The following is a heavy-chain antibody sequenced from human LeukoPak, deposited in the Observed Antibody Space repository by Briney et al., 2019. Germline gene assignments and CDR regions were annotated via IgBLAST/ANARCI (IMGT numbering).Heavy chain of an antibody. J-gene: IGHJ4*02. CDR2: FYSGGST. Sequence: PGGSLRLSCAASGFTVNSNYMSWVRQAPGKGMEWVSVFYSGGSTYYEDSEKGRFTICRENYKNMLYLQMNSLRAEDTAVYYCARQRDRYYFDYWGQGTLVTVSS. CDR1: GFTVNSNY. CDR3: ARQRDRYYFDY. D-gene: IGHD1-14*01. V-gene: IGHV3-66*02.